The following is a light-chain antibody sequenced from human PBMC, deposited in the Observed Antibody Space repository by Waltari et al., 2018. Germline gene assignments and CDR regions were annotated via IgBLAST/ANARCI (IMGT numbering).Light chain of an antibody. CDR3: AAWDDSLNVYV. V-gene: IGLV1-44*01. CDR2: SNN. J-gene: IGLJ1*01. Sequence: QSVLTQPPSASGTPGQRVTISCSGSRSNIGRNTVNWYQQLPGTAPKLLIYSNNQRPSGVPDRFSGSKSGTSASLAISGLQSEDEADYYCAAWDDSLNVYVFGTGTKVTVL. CDR1: RSNIGRNT.